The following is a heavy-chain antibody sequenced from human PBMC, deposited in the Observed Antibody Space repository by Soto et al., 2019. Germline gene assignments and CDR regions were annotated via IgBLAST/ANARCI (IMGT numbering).Heavy chain of an antibody. V-gene: IGHV4-59*01. Sequence: PSETLSLTCTVSGGSISSYYWSWIRQPPGKGLEWIGYIYYSGSTNYNPSLKSRVTISVDTSKNQFSLKLSSVTAADTAVYYCARVGGGDYYYYYGMDVWGQGTTVTVSS. CDR1: GGSISSYY. J-gene: IGHJ6*02. D-gene: IGHD2-15*01. CDR3: ARVGGGDYYYYYGMDV. CDR2: IYYSGST.